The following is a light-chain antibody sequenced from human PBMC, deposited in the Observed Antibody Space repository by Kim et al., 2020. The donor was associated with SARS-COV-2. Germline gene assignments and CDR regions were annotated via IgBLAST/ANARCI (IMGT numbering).Light chain of an antibody. V-gene: IGLV4-69*01. CDR3: QTWGTGIRV. Sequence: SVKLTCTLSSGDSINAIAWHQQQPEKGPRYLMKLNSDGSHSKGDGIPDRFSGSSSGAERYLTISGLQSEDEADYYCQTWGTGIRVFGGGTQLTVL. J-gene: IGLJ3*02. CDR1: SGDSINA. CDR2: LNSDGSH.